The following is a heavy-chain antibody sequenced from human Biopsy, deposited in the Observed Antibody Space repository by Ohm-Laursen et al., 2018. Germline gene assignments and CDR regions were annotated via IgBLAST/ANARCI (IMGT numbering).Heavy chain of an antibody. V-gene: IGHV4-59*07. J-gene: IGHJ6*02. CDR1: GGSIRSDY. D-gene: IGHD2/OR15-2a*01. CDR3: ARATNSTGWPYYYFYGMDV. Sequence: SDTLSLTCTVSGGSIRSDYWSWIRQTPGKGLEWIGYISYSGSTNYNPSLKSRVTISVDTSKNQFSLRLNSVTAADTAVYYCARATNSTGWPYYYFYGMDVWGQGTTVTVSS. CDR2: ISYSGST.